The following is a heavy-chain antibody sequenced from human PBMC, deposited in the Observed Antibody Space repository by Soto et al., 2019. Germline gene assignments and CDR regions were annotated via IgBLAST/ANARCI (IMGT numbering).Heavy chain of an antibody. CDR2: ISYDGSNK. Sequence: GGSLRLSCAASGFTFSSYAMHWVRQAPGKGLEWVAVISYDGSNKYYADSVKGRFTISRDNSKNTLYLQMNSLRAEDTAVYYCWQQLVPWGQGTLVTVSS. J-gene: IGHJ5*02. D-gene: IGHD6-13*01. CDR3: WQQLVP. V-gene: IGHV3-30-3*01. CDR1: GFTFSSYA.